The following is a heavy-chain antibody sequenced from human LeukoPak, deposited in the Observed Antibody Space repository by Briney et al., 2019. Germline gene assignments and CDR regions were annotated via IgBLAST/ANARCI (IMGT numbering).Heavy chain of an antibody. D-gene: IGHD3-10*01. Sequence: GGSLRLSCAASGFTFSTYTMNWVRQAPGKGLEWVSTVSDSSDVHYSDSVKGRFTISRDNARNSLYLQMNSLRDEDTAVYYCARAVGGSGSYRFFDLWGRGTLVTVSS. J-gene: IGHJ2*01. CDR2: VSDSSDV. CDR1: GFTFSTYT. V-gene: IGHV3-48*02. CDR3: ARAVGGSGSYRFFDL.